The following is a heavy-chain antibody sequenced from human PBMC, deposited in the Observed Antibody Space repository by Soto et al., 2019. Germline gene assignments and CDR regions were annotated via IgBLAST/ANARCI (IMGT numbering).Heavy chain of an antibody. CDR2: INPSGGST. CDR3: ARTKLRYCSSTSCFDDAFDI. V-gene: IGHV1-46*01. CDR1: GHSFTKYY. D-gene: IGHD2-2*01. J-gene: IGHJ3*02. Sequence: ASVKVSCKASGHSFTKYYFHWVRQAPGQGLEWMGMINPSGGSTNYAERFQGRVTMTRDTSISTTYMELSSLRSDDTAVYYCARTKLRYCSSTSCFDDAFDIWGQGTMVTVSS.